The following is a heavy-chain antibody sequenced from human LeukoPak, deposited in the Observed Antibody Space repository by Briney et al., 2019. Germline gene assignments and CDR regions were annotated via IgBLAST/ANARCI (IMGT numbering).Heavy chain of an antibody. CDR3: ARILSSFYYYGMDV. J-gene: IGHJ6*02. Sequence: SETLSLTCTVSGGSISIYYWSWIRQPPGKGLEWIGYIYYSGSTNYNPSLKSRVTISVDTSKNQFSLKLSSVTAADTAVYYCARILSSFYYYGMDVWGQGTTVTVSS. D-gene: IGHD2-15*01. CDR2: IYYSGST. V-gene: IGHV4-59*01. CDR1: GGSISIYY.